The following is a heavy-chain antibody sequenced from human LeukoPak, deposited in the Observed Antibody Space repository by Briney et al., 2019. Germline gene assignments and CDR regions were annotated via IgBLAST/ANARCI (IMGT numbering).Heavy chain of an antibody. Sequence: GGSLRLSCAASGFTFRSFWMHWVRQDPGKGLVWVSHMNGDGTSISYADSVKGRFTISRDNAKNTLYLQMNRLKAEDTAVHYCARSATDAFDIWGQGTMVTVSS. V-gene: IGHV3-74*01. CDR1: GFTFRSFW. D-gene: IGHD3-3*01. J-gene: IGHJ3*02. CDR3: ARSATDAFDI. CDR2: MNGDGTSI.